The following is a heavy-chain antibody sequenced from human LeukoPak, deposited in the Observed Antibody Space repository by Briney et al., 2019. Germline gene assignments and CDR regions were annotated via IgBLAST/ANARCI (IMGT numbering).Heavy chain of an antibody. Sequence: ASVKVSCKASGGTFSSYGISWVRQAPGQGLEWMGWISAYNGNTNYAQKLQGRVTMTTDTSTSTAYMELRSLRSDDTAVYYCARDLGGGYSYGWGNYYGMDVWGQGTMVTVSS. CDR2: ISAYNGNT. CDR1: GGTFSSYG. V-gene: IGHV1-18*01. D-gene: IGHD5-18*01. J-gene: IGHJ6*02. CDR3: ARDLGGGYSYGWGNYYGMDV.